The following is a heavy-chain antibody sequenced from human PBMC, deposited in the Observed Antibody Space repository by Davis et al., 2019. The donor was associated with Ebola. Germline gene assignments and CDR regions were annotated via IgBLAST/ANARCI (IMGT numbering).Heavy chain of an antibody. CDR1: GGSFSGYY. Sequence: PSETLSLTCAVYGGSFSGYYWSWIRQPPGKGLEWIGEINHSGSTNYHPSLKSRVTISVDKSKNQFSLKLSSVTAADTAVYYCASLFVYYYDSSGYKLWGQGTLVTVSS. CDR2: INHSGST. CDR3: ASLFVYYYDSSGYKL. V-gene: IGHV4-34*01. D-gene: IGHD3-22*01. J-gene: IGHJ4*02.